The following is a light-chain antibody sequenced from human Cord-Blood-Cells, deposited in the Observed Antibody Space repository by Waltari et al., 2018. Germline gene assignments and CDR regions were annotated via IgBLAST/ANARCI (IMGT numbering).Light chain of an antibody. J-gene: IGLJ2*01. CDR2: QDS. CDR1: KLGDKY. Sequence: SYELTQPPSASVSPGQTASIPCSGDKLGDKYACWYQQKPGQSPVLVIYQDSKRPSGIPERFSGSNFGNTATLTISGTQAMDEADYYCQAWDSSVVFGGGTKLTVL. CDR3: QAWDSSVV. V-gene: IGLV3-1*01.